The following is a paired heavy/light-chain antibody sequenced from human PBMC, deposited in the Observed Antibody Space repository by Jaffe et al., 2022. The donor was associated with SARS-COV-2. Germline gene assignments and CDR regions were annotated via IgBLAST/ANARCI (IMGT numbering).Heavy chain of an antibody. D-gene: IGHD1-26*01. V-gene: IGHV3-30*04. Sequence: QVQLVESGGGVVQPGRSLILSCAASGFTFGNFAMHWVRQAPGKGLEWVAVISYDGNDRQYSDSVKGRFSISRDNSKKTVDLQINSLRTEDTAVYYCARWWELLKYFDYWGQGTLVTVSS. CDR1: GFTFGNFA. J-gene: IGHJ4*02. CDR3: ARWWELLKYFDY. CDR2: ISYDGNDR.
Light chain of an antibody. CDR2: LGS. V-gene: IGKV2-28*01. J-gene: IGKJ4*01. CDR1: QSLLHSNGYTY. CDR3: MQALQTPLT. Sequence: EIVLTQSPLSLPVTPGEPASISCRSSQSLLHSNGYTYLDWYLQKPGQCPQVLIYLGSNRASGVPDRFSGSGSDTEFTLKISRVEAEDVGVYYCMQALQTPLTFGGGTKVEIK.